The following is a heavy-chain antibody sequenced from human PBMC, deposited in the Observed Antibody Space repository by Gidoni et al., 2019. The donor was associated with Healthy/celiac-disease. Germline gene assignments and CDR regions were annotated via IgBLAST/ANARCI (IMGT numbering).Heavy chain of an antibody. J-gene: IGHJ4*02. CDR1: GFTLSSYW. Sequence: EVQLVESGGGLVQPGGSLRLSCAASGFTLSSYWMSWVRQAPGKGLEWVANIKQDGSEKYYVDSVKGRFTISRDNAKNSLYLQMNSLRAEDTAVYYCARDPSSYGAGIDYWGQGTLVTVSS. CDR2: IKQDGSEK. V-gene: IGHV3-7*01. CDR3: ARDPSSYGAGIDY. D-gene: IGHD5-18*01.